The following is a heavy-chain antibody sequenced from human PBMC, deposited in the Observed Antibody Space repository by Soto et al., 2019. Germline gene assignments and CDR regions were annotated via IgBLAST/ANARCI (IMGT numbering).Heavy chain of an antibody. CDR2: INPRGGST. CDR1: GYTFTRYY. Sequence: GASVKVSCKASGYTFTRYYIHWVRQAPGQGLEWMGIINPRGGSTTYAQKFQGRVTLTSDTSTSTAYMELSRLRSEDTAVYFCARDSIVASYYLDYWGQGTSVTVST. V-gene: IGHV1-46*01. CDR3: ARDSIVASYYLDY. J-gene: IGHJ4*02. D-gene: IGHD3-22*01.